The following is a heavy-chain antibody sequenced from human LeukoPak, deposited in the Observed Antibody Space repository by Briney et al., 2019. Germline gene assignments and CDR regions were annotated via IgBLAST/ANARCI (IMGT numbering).Heavy chain of an antibody. CDR1: GGSISSTNW. Sequence: PSETLSLTCGVSGGSISSTNWWTWVRQPPGEGLEWIGEVHLSGRTNYNPSLESRVTMSVDMSENHISLKLTSVTAADTAVYYCAREGGPYRPLDYSGQGTLVTVSS. CDR3: AREGGPYRPLDY. CDR2: VHLSGRT. J-gene: IGHJ4*02. V-gene: IGHV4-4*02.